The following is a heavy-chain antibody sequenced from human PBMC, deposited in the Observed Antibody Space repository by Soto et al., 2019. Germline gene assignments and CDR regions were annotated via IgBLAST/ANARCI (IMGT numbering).Heavy chain of an antibody. Sequence: QVQLVQSGAEVKKPGASVKVSCKASGYTFTSYGISWVRQAPGQGLEWMGWISAYNGNTNYAQKLQGRVTMTTDTPTSTAYMELRSLRSDDTAVYYCARGRPPTYYYDSSQFDYWGQGTLVTVSS. D-gene: IGHD3-22*01. CDR2: ISAYNGNT. CDR3: ARGRPPTYYYDSSQFDY. V-gene: IGHV1-18*01. CDR1: GYTFTSYG. J-gene: IGHJ4*02.